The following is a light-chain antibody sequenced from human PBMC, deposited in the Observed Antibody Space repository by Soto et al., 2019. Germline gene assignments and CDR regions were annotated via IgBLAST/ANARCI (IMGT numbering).Light chain of an antibody. Sequence: QSVLTQPHSVSGSPGQSVTVSCIGTSSDIGDYNSVSWYQQHPGKAPQLMIFDVTKRPSGVPDRFSGSKSGTTASLTISGLQAEDEADYYCCSYIGDYSYVFATGTKVTVL. CDR1: SSDIGDYNS. CDR3: CSYIGDYSYV. CDR2: DVT. J-gene: IGLJ1*01. V-gene: IGLV2-11*01.